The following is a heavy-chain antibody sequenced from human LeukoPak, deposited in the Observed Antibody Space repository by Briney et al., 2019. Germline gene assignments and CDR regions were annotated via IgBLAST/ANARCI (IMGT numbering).Heavy chain of an antibody. Sequence: RGSLRLSCVASGFTLSSYAMSWVRHAPGKGLEWVSATSGSGGNTYYADSVKGRFTISRDNSNNTLYLQMNSLRAEDTAVYYCAKDPWGGQWLVQGYFDYWGQGTLVTVSS. CDR1: GFTLSSYA. CDR2: TSGSGGNT. D-gene: IGHD6-19*01. V-gene: IGHV3-23*01. J-gene: IGHJ4*02. CDR3: AKDPWGGQWLVQGYFDY.